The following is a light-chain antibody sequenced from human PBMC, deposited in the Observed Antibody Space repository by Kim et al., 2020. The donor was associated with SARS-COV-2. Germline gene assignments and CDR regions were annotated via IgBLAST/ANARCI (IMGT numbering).Light chain of an antibody. CDR3: QHYNNWPPYS. J-gene: IGKJ2*03. V-gene: IGKV3-15*01. Sequence: VSPGERATLSCRASHDVGSNLAWYQQIPGQPPRLLIYGASARATGVPARFSGSGSGTEFTLTISSLQSDDFAVYYCQHYNNWPPYSFGQGTKLEI. CDR2: GAS. CDR1: HDVGSN.